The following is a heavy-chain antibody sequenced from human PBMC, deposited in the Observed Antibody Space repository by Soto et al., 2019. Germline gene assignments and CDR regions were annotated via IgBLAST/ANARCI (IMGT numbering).Heavy chain of an antibody. CDR1: GYTFTDFG. V-gene: IGHV1-18*01. J-gene: IGHJ4*02. D-gene: IGHD4-4*01. Sequence: QGQLVQSGAEVKKPGASVKVSCKASGYTFTDFGISWVRQAPGQGLEWMGWISAYNGNTNYAHKVQDRVTMTTDTTTSTASMEMSIVTTDETAVYSCVNYSGNLSNWAYLLDYWGQGTLVTVSS. CDR2: ISAYNGNT. CDR3: VNYSGNLSNWAYLLDY.